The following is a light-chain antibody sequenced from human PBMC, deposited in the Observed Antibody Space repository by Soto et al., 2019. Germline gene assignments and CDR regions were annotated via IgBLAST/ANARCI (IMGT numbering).Light chain of an antibody. CDR2: STS. J-gene: IGLJ3*02. V-gene: IGLV7-43*01. CDR1: SGAVTSGYY. CDR3: LLFYGGAWV. Sequence: QAVVTQEPSLTVSPGGTVTLTCASSSGAVTSGYYPNWFQQKPGQAPRILIYSTSNKHSWAPARFSGSLLGGKAALTLSGVQPEDEAEYDCLLFYGGAWVFGGGTKLTVL.